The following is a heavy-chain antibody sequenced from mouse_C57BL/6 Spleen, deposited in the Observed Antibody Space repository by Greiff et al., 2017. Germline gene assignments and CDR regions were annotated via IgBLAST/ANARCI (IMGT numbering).Heavy chain of an antibody. CDR2: IEPETGGT. D-gene: IGHD1-1*01. V-gene: IGHV1-15*01. CDR3: TRRSSSADFDY. Sequence: QVQLQQSGAELVRPGASVTLSCKASGYTFTDYEMHWVKQTPVHGLEWIGGIEPETGGTAYNQKFKGKAKLTADKSSSTAYMELRSLTSEDSAGYYCTRRSSSADFDYWGQGTTLTVSS. J-gene: IGHJ2*01. CDR1: GYTFTDYE.